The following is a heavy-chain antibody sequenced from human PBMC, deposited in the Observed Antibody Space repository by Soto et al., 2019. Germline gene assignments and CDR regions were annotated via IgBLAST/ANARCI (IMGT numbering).Heavy chain of an antibody. Sequence: LRLSCAGSGFTFGDSYMSWIRQAPGKGLEWLSYISPGSRYPAYADSVKGRFTISRDNAQRSLYLQMMGLTAEDTAIYYCVRGGGGGLFDPWGQGTMVTVSS. CDR1: GFTFGDSY. CDR3: VRGGGGGLFDP. CDR2: ISPGSRYP. V-gene: IGHV3-11*06. D-gene: IGHD2-15*01. J-gene: IGHJ5*02.